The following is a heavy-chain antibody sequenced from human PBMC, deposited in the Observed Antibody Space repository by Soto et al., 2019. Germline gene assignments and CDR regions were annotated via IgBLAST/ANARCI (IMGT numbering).Heavy chain of an antibody. Sequence: SVKVSCKASGYTFTGLYIHWVRQAPGQGLEWMGGIIPIFGTANYAQKFQGRVTITADKSTSTAYMELSSLRSEDTAVYYCASVVGATFDYWGQGTLVTVSS. CDR3: ASVVGATFDY. CDR1: GYTFTGLY. CDR2: IIPIFGTA. D-gene: IGHD1-26*01. V-gene: IGHV1-69*06. J-gene: IGHJ4*02.